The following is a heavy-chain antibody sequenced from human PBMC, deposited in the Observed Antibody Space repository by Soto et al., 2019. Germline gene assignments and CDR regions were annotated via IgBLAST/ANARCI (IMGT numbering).Heavy chain of an antibody. J-gene: IGHJ5*02. Sequence: QVQLVQSGAEVKKPGSSVKVSCKASGGTFSSYAISWVRQAPGQGLEWMGGIIPIFGTANYAQKFQGRVTITADESTSTAYMELSRLRSEDTAVYYGARGGDCSSTSCYGLYNWFDPWGQGTLVTVSS. D-gene: IGHD2-2*01. CDR1: GGTFSSYA. CDR3: ARGGDCSSTSCYGLYNWFDP. CDR2: IIPIFGTA. V-gene: IGHV1-69*01.